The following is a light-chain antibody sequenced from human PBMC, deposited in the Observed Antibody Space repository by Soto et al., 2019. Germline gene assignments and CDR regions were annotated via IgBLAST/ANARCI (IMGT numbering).Light chain of an antibody. CDR2: YDS. V-gene: IGLV3-21*04. J-gene: IGLJ3*02. CDR3: QVWDSSSDHAL. Sequence: SYEVTQPPSVSVAPGKTARITCGGNNIGSKSVHWYQQKPGQAPVLVIYYDSDRPSGIPERFSGSNSGNTATLTISRVEAGDEADYYCQVWDSSSDHALFGGGTKLTVL. CDR1: NIGSKS.